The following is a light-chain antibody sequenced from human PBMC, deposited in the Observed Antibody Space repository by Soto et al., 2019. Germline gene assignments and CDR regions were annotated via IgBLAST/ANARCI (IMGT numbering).Light chain of an antibody. J-gene: IGLJ2*01. CDR3: SSYAGSNNVV. V-gene: IGLV2-8*01. CDR2: EVS. Sequence: QAVLTQPPSASGSPRQSVTISCTGTSSDVGGYNYVSWYQQHPGKAPKLMIYEVSKRPSGVPDRFSGSKSGNTASLTVSGLQPEDEADYYCSSYAGSNNVVFGGGTKLTVL. CDR1: SSDVGGYNY.